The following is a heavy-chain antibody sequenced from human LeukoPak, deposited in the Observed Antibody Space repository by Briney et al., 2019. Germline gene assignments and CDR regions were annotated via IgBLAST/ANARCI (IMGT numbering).Heavy chain of an antibody. D-gene: IGHD2-21*01. CDR1: GFTFSGSA. CDR2: IRSKANSYAT. Sequence: GGSLRLSCAASGFTFSGSAMRWVRQASGKGLEWVGRIRSKANSYATAYAASVKGRFTISRDDSKNTAYLQMNSLKTEDAAVYYCTAREKAQGYSSDYWGQGTLVTVSS. J-gene: IGHJ4*02. CDR3: TAREKAQGYSSDY. V-gene: IGHV3-73*01.